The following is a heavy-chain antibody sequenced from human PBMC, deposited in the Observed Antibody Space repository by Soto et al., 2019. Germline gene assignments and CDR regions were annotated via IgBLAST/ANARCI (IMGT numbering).Heavy chain of an antibody. CDR1: GFTFSSYA. CDR2: TSGTGGST. Sequence: EVQLLESGGGLVQPGGSLRLSCEASGFTFSSYAMSWVRQAPGKGLEWFSGTSGTGGSTYYADSVKGRLTISRDNSKKTLYLQMNSPRAEDTALYYCARGEGFYDSTGYSSPHAMDVWGQGTTVTVSS. J-gene: IGHJ6*02. V-gene: IGHV3-23*01. CDR3: ARGEGFYDSTGYSSPHAMDV. D-gene: IGHD3-22*01.